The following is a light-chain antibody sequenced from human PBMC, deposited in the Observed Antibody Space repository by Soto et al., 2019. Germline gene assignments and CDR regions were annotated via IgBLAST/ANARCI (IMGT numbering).Light chain of an antibody. J-gene: IGKJ5*01. V-gene: IGKV3D-20*02. CDR3: QHRSNWPT. CDR2: GAS. CDR1: QSVTSNY. Sequence: EIVLTQSPGTLSLSPGDRATLSCRASQSVTSNYLAWYQQKPGQAPRLLISGASSRAAGISDKFSGSGSGTDFTLTISRLEPEDFAVYYCQHRSNWPTFGQGTRLEIK.